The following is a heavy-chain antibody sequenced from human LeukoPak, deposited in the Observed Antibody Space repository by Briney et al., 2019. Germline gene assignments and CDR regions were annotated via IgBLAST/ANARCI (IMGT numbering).Heavy chain of an antibody. Sequence: PGGSLRLSCAASGFTVSSNYMSWVRQAPGKGLEWVSVIYSGGSTYYADSVKGRFTISRDNAKNTLYLQMNSLRAEDTAVYYCARGSSNWNNAFDIWGQGTMVTVSS. CDR2: IYSGGST. D-gene: IGHD1-1*01. J-gene: IGHJ3*02. CDR1: GFTVSSNY. V-gene: IGHV3-66*01. CDR3: ARGSSNWNNAFDI.